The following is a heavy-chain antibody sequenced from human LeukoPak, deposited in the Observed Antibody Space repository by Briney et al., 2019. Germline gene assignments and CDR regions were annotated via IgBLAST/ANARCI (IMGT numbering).Heavy chain of an antibody. CDR2: ISGSGGST. V-gene: IGHV3-23*01. CDR1: GFTFSSYG. CDR3: AKDGIGYSYGASPPDY. Sequence: PGGSLRLSCAASGFTFSSYGMSWVRQAPGKGLEWVSAISGSGGSTYYADSVKGRFTISRDNSKNTLYLQMNSLRAEDTAVYYCAKDGIGYSYGASPPDYWGQGTLVTVSS. D-gene: IGHD5-18*01. J-gene: IGHJ4*02.